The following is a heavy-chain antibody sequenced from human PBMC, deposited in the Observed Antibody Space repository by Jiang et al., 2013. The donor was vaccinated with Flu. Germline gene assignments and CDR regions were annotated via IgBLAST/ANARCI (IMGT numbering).Heavy chain of an antibody. Sequence: SGAEVKKPGSSVKVSCKASGGTFSNYTIDWVRQAPGQGLEWMGGIIPLLGTANYAQKFQGRVTITADESTSTAYMDLSSLRSDDTAVYYCARGHYGSPTAFDYWGQGTLVTISS. CDR2: IIPLLGTA. J-gene: IGHJ4*02. CDR3: ARGHYGSPTAFDY. V-gene: IGHV1-69*01. D-gene: IGHD3-10*01. CDR1: GGTFSNYT.